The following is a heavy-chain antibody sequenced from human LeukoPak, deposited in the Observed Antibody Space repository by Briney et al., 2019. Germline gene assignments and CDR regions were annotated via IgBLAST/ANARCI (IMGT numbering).Heavy chain of an antibody. V-gene: IGHV3-23*01. CDR1: GFTFSSYG. CDR2: MSGSGGRT. CDR3: GKAGRGGAITMIRGVKGDYYYMDV. D-gene: IGHD3-10*01. Sequence: PGGTLRLSCAASGFTFSSYGMSWVRQAPGKGLEWISGMSGSGGRTYYADSVKGRFTISRDNSKNTLYLQMNSLRVEDTAVYYCGKAGRGGAITMIRGVKGDYYYMDVWGKGTTVTISS. J-gene: IGHJ6*03.